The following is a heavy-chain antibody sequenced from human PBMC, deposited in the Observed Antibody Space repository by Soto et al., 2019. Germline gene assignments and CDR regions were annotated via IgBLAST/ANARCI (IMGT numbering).Heavy chain of an antibody. J-gene: IGHJ3*02. D-gene: IGHD3-22*01. CDR1: GGSISSYY. CDR2: IYYSGST. CDR3: ARGKYYYDSSGYYVDAFDI. V-gene: IGHV4-59*01. Sequence: SETLSLTCTVSGGSISSYYWSWIRQPPGKGLEWIGYIYYSGSTNYNPSLKGRVTISVDTSKNQFSLKLSSVTAADTAVYYCARGKYYYDSSGYYVDAFDIWGQGTMVTVSS.